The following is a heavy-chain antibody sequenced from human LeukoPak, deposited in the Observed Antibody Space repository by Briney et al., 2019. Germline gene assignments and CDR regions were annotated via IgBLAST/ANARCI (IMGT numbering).Heavy chain of an antibody. CDR3: AKGTYCSGGSCYPSVYYYYYMDV. D-gene: IGHD2-15*01. J-gene: IGHJ6*03. Sequence: GGSLRLSCAASGFTFNNYAMSWVRQAPGKGLEWVSAISGSDAGTYYADSVKGRFTISRDNSKNTLYLQMNSLRAEDTAVYYCAKGTYCSGGSCYPSVYYYYYMDVWGKGTTVTVS. CDR2: ISGSDAGT. CDR1: GFTFNNYA. V-gene: IGHV3-23*01.